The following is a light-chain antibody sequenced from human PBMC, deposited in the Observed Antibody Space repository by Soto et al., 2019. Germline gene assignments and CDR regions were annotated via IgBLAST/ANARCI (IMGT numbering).Light chain of an antibody. CDR1: NSDSGSHA. Sequence: QSVLTQPPSASGTRGQRVTISCSGINSDSGSHAVDWYQQFPGTAPTLLIYSTDQRPSEVPDRFSGSKSGTSASLAISRLQSEDEADYYCATWADSVNGVVFGGGTKLTVL. J-gene: IGLJ2*01. V-gene: IGLV1-44*01. CDR2: STD. CDR3: ATWADSVNGVV.